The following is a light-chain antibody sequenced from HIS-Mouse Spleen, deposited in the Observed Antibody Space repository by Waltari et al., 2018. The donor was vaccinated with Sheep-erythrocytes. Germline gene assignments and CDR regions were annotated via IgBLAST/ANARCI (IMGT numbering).Light chain of an antibody. CDR3: CSYAGSSTPWV. V-gene: IGLV2-23*01. Sequence: QSALTQPASVSGSPGQSITISCTGTSSHVGSYNLFSWYQQHPAKAPKLMIYEGSKRPSGVSNRFSGSKSGNTASLTISGLQAEDEADYYCCSYAGSSTPWVFGGGTKLTVL. J-gene: IGLJ3*02. CDR2: EGS. CDR1: SSHVGSYNL.